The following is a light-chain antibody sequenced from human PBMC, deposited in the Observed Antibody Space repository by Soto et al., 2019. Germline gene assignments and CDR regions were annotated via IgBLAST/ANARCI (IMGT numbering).Light chain of an antibody. J-gene: IGKJ1*01. CDR3: QQYNSYSWT. Sequence: DIQMTQSPPTLSASVGDRVTITCRASQSIGSWLAWYQHKPGKAPKLLIYDASSLESGVPSRFSGSGSGTEFTLTISSLQPDDFATYYCQQYNSYSWTFGQGTKVEIK. CDR2: DAS. V-gene: IGKV1-5*01. CDR1: QSIGSW.